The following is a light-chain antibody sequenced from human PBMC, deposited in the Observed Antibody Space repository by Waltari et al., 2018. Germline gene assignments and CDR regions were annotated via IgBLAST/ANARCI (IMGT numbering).Light chain of an antibody. CDR2: GKN. J-gene: IGLJ2*01. CDR1: SLRSYY. Sequence: SSELTQGPAVSVALGQTVRITCQGDSLRSYYASWYQQKPGQAPVLVIYGKNNRPSGIPDRFSGSSSGKTASWTITGAQAEDEADYYCNSRDSSGNHLVFGGGTKLTVL. V-gene: IGLV3-19*01. CDR3: NSRDSSGNHLV.